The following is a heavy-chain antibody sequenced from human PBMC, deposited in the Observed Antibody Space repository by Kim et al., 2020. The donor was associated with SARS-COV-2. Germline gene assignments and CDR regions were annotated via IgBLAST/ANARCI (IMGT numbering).Heavy chain of an antibody. V-gene: IGHV3-21*01. CDR3: ARDFSNRPEMTIAARPYYYYSYGMDV. CDR1: GFTCLSYS. Sequence: GGSLRLSCTSSGFTCLSYSINWFRQAPGQMLGWVSASSISRSYIYYAASVKGRFTISRDNAKNSLYLQMNSLRAEDKAVYYWARDFSNRPEMTIAARPYYYYSYGMDVWGQRTTVTVS. D-gene: IGHD6-6*01. CDR2: SSISRSYI. J-gene: IGHJ6*02.